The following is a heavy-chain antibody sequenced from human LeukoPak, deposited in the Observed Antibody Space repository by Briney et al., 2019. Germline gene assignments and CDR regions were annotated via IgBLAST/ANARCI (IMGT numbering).Heavy chain of an antibody. CDR3: ARGFHYYDSRDRAFDI. J-gene: IGHJ3*02. Sequence: SETLSLTCAVYGGSFSGYYWSWIRQPPGKGLEWIGEINHSGSTNYHPSLKSRVTISVDTSKKQFSLKLSSVTAADTAVYYCARGFHYYDSRDRAFDIWGQGTMVTVSS. D-gene: IGHD3-22*01. CDR2: INHSGST. CDR1: GGSFSGYY. V-gene: IGHV4-34*01.